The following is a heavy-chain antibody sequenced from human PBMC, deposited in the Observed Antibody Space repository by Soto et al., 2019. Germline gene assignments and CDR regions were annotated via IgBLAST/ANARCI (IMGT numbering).Heavy chain of an antibody. V-gene: IGHV3-33*01. Sequence: QVQLVESGGGVVQPGRSLRLSCAASGFTFSSYGMHWVRQAPGKGLEWVAVMWYDGSNKYYADSVKGRFTISRDNSKNTLYLQMNSLRAEDTAVYYCARGRGSSSSGDYYMDVWGKGTTVTVSS. D-gene: IGHD6-6*01. CDR3: ARGRGSSSSGDYYMDV. CDR1: GFTFSSYG. J-gene: IGHJ6*03. CDR2: MWYDGSNK.